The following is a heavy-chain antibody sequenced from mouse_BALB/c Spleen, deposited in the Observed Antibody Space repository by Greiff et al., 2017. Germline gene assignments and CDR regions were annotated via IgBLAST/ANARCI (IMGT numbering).Heavy chain of an antibody. D-gene: IGHD3-3*01. CDR2: ISSGGGST. V-gene: IGHV5-12-1*01. CDR1: GFAFSSYD. J-gene: IGHJ4*01. CDR3: ARKGTAKDYYAMDY. Sequence: EVQGVESGGGLVKPGGSLKLSCAASGFAFSSYDMSWVRQTPEKRLEWVAYISSGGGSTYYPDTVKGRFTISRDNAKNTLYLQMSSLKSEDTAMYYCARKGTAKDYYAMDYWGQGTSVTVSS.